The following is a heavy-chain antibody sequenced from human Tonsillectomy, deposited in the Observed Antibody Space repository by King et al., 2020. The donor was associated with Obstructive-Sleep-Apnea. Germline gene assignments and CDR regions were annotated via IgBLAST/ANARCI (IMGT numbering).Heavy chain of an antibody. D-gene: IGHD3-10*01. Sequence: VQLVESGGGLVKPGGSLRLSCAASGFTFSSYSMNLVRQAPGKGLELVSSISRSSSYIYYADSVKGRFTISRDNAKNSLYLQMNSLRAEDTAVYYCARDRMVRGVSAFDYWGQGTLVTVSS. CDR1: GFTFSSYS. CDR3: ARDRMVRGVSAFDY. CDR2: ISRSSSYI. V-gene: IGHV3-21*01. J-gene: IGHJ4*02.